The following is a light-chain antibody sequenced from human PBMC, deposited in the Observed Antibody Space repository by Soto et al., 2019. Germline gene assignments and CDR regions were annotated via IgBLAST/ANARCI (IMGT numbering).Light chain of an antibody. Sequence: EIVLTQSPLSLPVTPGEPASISCRSSQSLLHSSGYNYVDWYLQKPGQSPQLLIYLVSNRASGVPERFSGSGSGTDFTLKISRVEAEDVGNYYCMQALQTPLTFGQGTRLEI. V-gene: IGKV2-28*01. CDR2: LVS. CDR1: QSLLHSSGYNY. J-gene: IGKJ5*01. CDR3: MQALQTPLT.